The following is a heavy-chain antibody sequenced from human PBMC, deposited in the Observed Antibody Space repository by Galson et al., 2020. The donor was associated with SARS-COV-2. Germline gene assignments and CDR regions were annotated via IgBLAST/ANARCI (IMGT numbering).Heavy chain of an antibody. Sequence: KIGESLKISCKGSGYSFPIYWIGWVRQMPGKGLEWMGIIYPDDSDTRYSPSFEGQVTVSADKSSKTAYLQWRSLRASDTAIYYCVGQSSPKDGVNGCFDSWGQGTLVTVSS. D-gene: IGHD3-3*01. CDR3: VGQSSPKDGVNGCFDS. V-gene: IGHV5-51*01. J-gene: IGHJ4*02. CDR1: GYSFPIYW. CDR2: IYPDDSDT.